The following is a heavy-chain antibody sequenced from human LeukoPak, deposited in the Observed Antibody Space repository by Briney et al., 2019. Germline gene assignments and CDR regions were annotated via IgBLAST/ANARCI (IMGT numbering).Heavy chain of an antibody. V-gene: IGHV3-23*01. CDR1: GFTFSSYA. CDR2: ISGSGGST. CDR3: AKMTGYYGSGRPDY. J-gene: IGHJ4*02. Sequence: PGGSLRLSCAASGFTFSSYAMSWVRQAPGKGLEWVSAISGSGGSTYYADSVKGRFTISRDNSKNTLYLQMNSLRAEDTAVYYCAKMTGYYGSGRPDYWGQGTLVTVSS. D-gene: IGHD3-10*01.